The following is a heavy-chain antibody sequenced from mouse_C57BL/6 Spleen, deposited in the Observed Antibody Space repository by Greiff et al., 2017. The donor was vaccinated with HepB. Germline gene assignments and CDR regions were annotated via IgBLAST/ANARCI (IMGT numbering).Heavy chain of an antibody. CDR3: ARRFITTVVAKGMDY. V-gene: IGHV5-17*01. CDR1: GFTFSDYG. D-gene: IGHD1-1*01. CDR2: ISSGSSTI. J-gene: IGHJ4*01. Sequence: EVQVVESGGGLVKPGGSLKLSCAASGFTFSDYGMHWVRQAPEKGLEWVAYISSGSSTIYYADTVKGRFTISRDNAKNTLFLQMTSLRSEDTAMYYCARRFITTVVAKGMDYWGQGTSVTVSS.